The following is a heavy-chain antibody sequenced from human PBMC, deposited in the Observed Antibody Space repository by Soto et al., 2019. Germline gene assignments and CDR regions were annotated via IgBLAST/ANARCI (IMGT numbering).Heavy chain of an antibody. D-gene: IGHD6-19*01. CDR3: AHKAAGGGYFDF. CDR2: IYWDDDK. Sequence: QITLKESGPTLVKPTQTLTLTCTFSGFSLSTSGVGVGSIRQPPGKALEWLALIYWDDDKHSSPSLKSRLTITKDTSKNQVVLTMTNMDPVDTATYYCAHKAAGGGYFDFWGQGTLVTVSS. J-gene: IGHJ4*02. V-gene: IGHV2-5*02. CDR1: GFSLSTSGVG.